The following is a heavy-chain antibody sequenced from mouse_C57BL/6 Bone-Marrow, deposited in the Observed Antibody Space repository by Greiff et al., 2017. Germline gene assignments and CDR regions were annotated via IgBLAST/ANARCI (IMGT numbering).Heavy chain of an antibody. J-gene: IGHJ2*01. CDR1: GYTFTGYW. CDR2: ILPGSGST. Sequence: QQFGAELMKPGASVKLSCNATGYTFTGYWIVWVKQRPGHGLEWIGEILPGSGSTNYIEKFKGKATFTADTSSNTAYMQLSSLTTEDSAIYYCAEVYYYGSSYFDYWGQGTALTVSS. V-gene: IGHV1-9*01. CDR3: AEVYYYGSSYFDY. D-gene: IGHD1-1*01.